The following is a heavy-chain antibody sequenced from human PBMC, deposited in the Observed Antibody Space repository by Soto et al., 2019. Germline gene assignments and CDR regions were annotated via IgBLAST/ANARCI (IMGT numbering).Heavy chain of an antibody. CDR2: IIPIPDIT. CDR3: ARDRITTRGDAFDL. V-gene: IGHV1-69*08. J-gene: IGHJ3*01. D-gene: IGHD3-3*01. Sequence: QVQLVQSGAEVRKPGSSVKVSCKAPGGTFSTYIISWVRQAPGQGLEWMGRIIPIPDITNYAQKFQGRVTVTADRSTSTAYMGLTSLKSEDTAVYSCARDRITTRGDAFDLWGQGTMVTVSS. CDR1: GGTFSTYI.